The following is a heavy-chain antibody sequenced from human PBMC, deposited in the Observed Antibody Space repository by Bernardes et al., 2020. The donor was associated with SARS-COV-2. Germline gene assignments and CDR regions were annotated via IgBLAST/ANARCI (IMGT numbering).Heavy chain of an antibody. CDR2: ITGTSGTI. D-gene: IGHD1-1*01. V-gene: IGHV3-48*04. CDR3: ARGRTGTDFDY. Sequence: GSLRLSCEGSGFTFSSYGMNWVRQTPGTGLEWVSYITGTSGTIYYADSVKGRFTISRDNGKNSLYLQMNSLRAEDTAVYYCARGRTGTDFDYWGQGTLVTVSS. CDR1: GFTFSSYG. J-gene: IGHJ4*02.